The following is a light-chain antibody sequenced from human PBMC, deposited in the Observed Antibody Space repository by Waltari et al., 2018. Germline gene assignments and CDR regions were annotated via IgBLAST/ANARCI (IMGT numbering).Light chain of an antibody. J-gene: IGKJ4*01. CDR1: QSISNW. V-gene: IGKV1-5*03. CDR3: QQYNSYSLLT. Sequence: DIQMTQSPSTLSASVGDRVTITCRASQSISNWLAWYQQKPGKAPKLLIYKASTLESGGPSRFSGSGSGTECTLTISSLQPDDFATYYCQQYNSYSLLTFGGGTKVEIK. CDR2: KAS.